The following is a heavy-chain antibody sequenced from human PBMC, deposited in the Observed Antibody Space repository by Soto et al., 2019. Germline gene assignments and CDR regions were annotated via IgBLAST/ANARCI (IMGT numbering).Heavy chain of an antibody. CDR2: INHSGST. J-gene: IGHJ4*02. V-gene: IGHV4-34*01. Sequence: SETLSLTCAVYGGSFSGYYWSWIRQPPGKGLEWIGEINHSGSTNYNPSLKSRVTISVDTSKNQFSLKLSSVTAADTAVYYCARGARPISSFDYWGQGTLVTVSS. D-gene: IGHD6-6*01. CDR3: ARGARPISSFDY. CDR1: GGSFSGYY.